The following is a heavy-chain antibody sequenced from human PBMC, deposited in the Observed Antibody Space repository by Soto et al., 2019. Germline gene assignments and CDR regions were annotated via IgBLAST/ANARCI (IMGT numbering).Heavy chain of an antibody. CDR1: GFTFSDHN. V-gene: IGHV3-11*01. Sequence: GGSLRLSCAASGFTFSDHNMAWIRQAPGKGLEWLSYITTSSTLYYAVSVKCRLAMSRDNAKNSLYLLMKSLRVEDTAVYCCARRAGYSNRHRFDSWGQGTLVTVS. CDR3: ARRAGYSNRHRFDS. CDR2: ITTSSTL. J-gene: IGHJ4*02. D-gene: IGHD6-13*01.